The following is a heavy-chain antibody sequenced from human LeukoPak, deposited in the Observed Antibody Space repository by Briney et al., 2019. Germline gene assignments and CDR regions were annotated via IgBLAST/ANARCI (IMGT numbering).Heavy chain of an antibody. CDR2: IYTSGST. J-gene: IGHJ3*02. D-gene: IGHD2-2*02. Sequence: KTSETLSLTCTVSGGSISSYYWSWIRQPAGKGLEWIGRIYTSGSTNYNPSLKSRVTMSVDTSKNQFSLKLSSVTAADTAVYYCARERYCSSTSCYIGGFHDAFDIWGQGTMVTVSS. CDR1: GGSISSYY. V-gene: IGHV4-4*07. CDR3: ARERYCSSTSCYIGGFHDAFDI.